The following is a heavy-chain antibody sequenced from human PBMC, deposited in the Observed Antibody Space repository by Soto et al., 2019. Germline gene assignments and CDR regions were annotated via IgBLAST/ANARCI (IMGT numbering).Heavy chain of an antibody. CDR1: GGTFSSYA. Sequence: SVKVSCKASGGTFSSYAISWVRQAPGQGLEWMGGIIPIFGTANYAQKFQGRVTITADESTSTAYMELSSLRSEDTAVYYCARWYNWNYNDAFDIWGQGTMVTVSS. D-gene: IGHD1-7*01. V-gene: IGHV1-69*13. J-gene: IGHJ3*02. CDR2: IIPIFGTA. CDR3: ARWYNWNYNDAFDI.